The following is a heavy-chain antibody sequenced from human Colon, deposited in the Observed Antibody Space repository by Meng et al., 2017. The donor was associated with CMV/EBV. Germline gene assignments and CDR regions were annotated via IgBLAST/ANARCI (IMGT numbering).Heavy chain of an antibody. J-gene: IGHJ6*02. CDR2: ISPSNDYI. CDR3: ARLGGVPAALLL. CDR1: GFSFKVYT. D-gene: IGHD2-2*01. Sequence: GESLKISCAASGFSFKVYTMNWVRQAPGKGLEWIESISPSNDYIYFAESVKGRFTISRDNAKNSLYLQMNSLRAEDTAVYYCARLGGVPAALLLWGQGTTVTVSS. V-gene: IGHV3-21*01.